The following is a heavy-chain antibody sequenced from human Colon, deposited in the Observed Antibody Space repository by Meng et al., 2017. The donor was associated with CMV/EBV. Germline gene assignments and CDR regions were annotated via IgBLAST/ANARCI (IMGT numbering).Heavy chain of an antibody. CDR3: ARDRRNNVGMDV. CDR1: GFTFSSFE. J-gene: IGHJ6*02. V-gene: IGHV3-48*03. CDR2: ISSSGNTR. D-gene: IGHD2-8*01. Sequence: GESLKISCTASGFTFSSFEMNWVRQAPGKGLQWLSYISSSGNTRDYAESVKGRFTISRDNAQNSLYLQMNSLRAEDTAVYYCARDRRNNVGMDVWGQGTTVTVSS.